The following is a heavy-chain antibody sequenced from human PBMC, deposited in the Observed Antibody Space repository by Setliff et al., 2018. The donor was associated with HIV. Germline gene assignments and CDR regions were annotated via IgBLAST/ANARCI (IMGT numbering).Heavy chain of an antibody. Sequence: PGGSLRLSCAASGFTFSDYYMSWIRQAPGKGLEWVSYISRSGTIIYYADSVKGRFTISRDNAKNSLYLLMNSLRAEDTAVYYCARDTELAYVDYWGQGTLVTVSS. D-gene: IGHD4-4*01. CDR3: ARDTELAYVDY. CDR1: GFTFSDYY. J-gene: IGHJ4*02. CDR2: ISRSGTII. V-gene: IGHV3-11*01.